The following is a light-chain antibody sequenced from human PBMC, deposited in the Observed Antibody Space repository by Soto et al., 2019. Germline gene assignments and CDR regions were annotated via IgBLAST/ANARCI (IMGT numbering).Light chain of an antibody. CDR3: QQYDTSPPT. J-gene: IGKJ5*01. CDR2: RTF. V-gene: IGKV3-20*01. Sequence: IVLTQSPGTLSLSPGEKATLSSRASQPITSRYLAWYQHQPGQAPRLLIYRTFARAPGIPDRFSGGGSGTDFTLTISRLEREDFAVYYCQQYDTSPPTFGQGTRLEIK. CDR1: QPITSRY.